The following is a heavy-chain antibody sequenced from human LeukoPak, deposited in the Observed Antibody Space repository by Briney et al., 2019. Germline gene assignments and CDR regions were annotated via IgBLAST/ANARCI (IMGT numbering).Heavy chain of an antibody. D-gene: IGHD3-10*01. CDR2: MYYSGST. J-gene: IGHJ4*02. Sequence: SETLSLTCTVSGGSISSGDYYWSWIRQPPGKGLEWIGYMYYSGSTYYNPSLRSRVAMSVDTSKHQFSLKLSSVTAADTAVYYCASITMVRGAYAQIDDWGQGTLVTVSS. CDR3: ASITMVRGAYAQIDD. CDR1: GGSISSGDYY. V-gene: IGHV4-30-4*01.